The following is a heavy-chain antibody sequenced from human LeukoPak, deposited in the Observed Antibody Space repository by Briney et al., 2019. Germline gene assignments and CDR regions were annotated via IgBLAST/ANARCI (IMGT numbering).Heavy chain of an antibody. CDR3: AKVSGYAITGTTAGSYYYGMDV. CDR2: ISYDGSNK. V-gene: IGHV3-30*18. Sequence: GRSLRLSCAASGFTFSSYGMHWVRQAPGKGLEWVAVISYDGSNKYYADSVKGRFTISRDNSKNTLYLQMNSLRAEDTAVYYCAKVSGYAITGTTAGSYYYGMDVWGKGTTVTVSS. J-gene: IGHJ6*04. D-gene: IGHD1-20*01. CDR1: GFTFSSYG.